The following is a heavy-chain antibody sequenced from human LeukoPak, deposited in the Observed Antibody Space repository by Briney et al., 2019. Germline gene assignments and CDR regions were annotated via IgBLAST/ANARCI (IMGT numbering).Heavy chain of an antibody. CDR3: ARVVGDAFDI. CDR2: IIPIFGST. Sequence: SVKVSCKPSGGTFSGQAVSWVRQAPGQGLEWMGRIIPIFGSTDYSQNFQGRVTITTDEPATIVYMELSSLRSDDTAVYYCARVVGDAFDIWGQGTMVTVSS. D-gene: IGHD2-15*01. J-gene: IGHJ3*02. CDR1: GGTFSGQA. V-gene: IGHV1-69*05.